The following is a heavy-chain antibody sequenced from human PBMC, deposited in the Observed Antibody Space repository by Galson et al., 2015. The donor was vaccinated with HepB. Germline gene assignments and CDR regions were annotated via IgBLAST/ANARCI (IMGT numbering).Heavy chain of an antibody. CDR2: ISYDGSNK. CDR1: GFIFSSNG. V-gene: IGHV3-30*03. J-gene: IGHJ1*01. D-gene: IGHD6-13*01. Sequence: SLRLSCAASGFIFSSNGMQWVRQAPGKGLEWVAVISYDGSNKYYADSVKGRFTISRDNSKNTLYLQMNSLRAEDTAVYYCARDKSIAAAGTWYFQHWGQGTLITVSS. CDR3: ARDKSIAAAGTWYFQH.